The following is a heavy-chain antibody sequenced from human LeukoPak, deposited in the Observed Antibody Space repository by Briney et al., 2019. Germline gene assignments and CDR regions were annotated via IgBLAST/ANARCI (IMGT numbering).Heavy chain of an antibody. J-gene: IGHJ4*02. D-gene: IGHD3-22*01. CDR2: ISAYNGNT. V-gene: IGHV1-18*01. CDR1: GYTFTSYG. CDR3: ARDIAGGAYYYDSSGYYSHFDY. Sequence: ASVKVSCKASGYTFTSYGISWVRQAPGQGLEWMGWISAYNGNTNYAQKLQGRVTMTTDTSTSTAYMELRSLRSDDTAVYYCARDIAGGAYYYDSSGYYSHFDYWGQGTLVTVSS.